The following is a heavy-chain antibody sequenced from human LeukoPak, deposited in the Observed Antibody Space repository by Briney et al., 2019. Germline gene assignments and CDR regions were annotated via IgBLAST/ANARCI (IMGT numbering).Heavy chain of an antibody. V-gene: IGHV1-69*13. J-gene: IGHJ4*02. D-gene: IGHD5-18*01. CDR3: ARDRGSTAMVYVNYFDY. CDR2: IIPIFGTA. Sequence: SVKVSCKASGGTFSSYAISWVRQAPGQGLEWMGGIIPIFGTANYAQKFQGRVTITADESTSTAYMELSSLRSEDTAVYYCARDRGSTAMVYVNYFDYWGQGTLVPVSS. CDR1: GGTFSSYA.